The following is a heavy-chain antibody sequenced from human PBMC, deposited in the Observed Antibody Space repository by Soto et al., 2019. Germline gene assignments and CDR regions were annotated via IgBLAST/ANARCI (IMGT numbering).Heavy chain of an antibody. CDR2: IYYSGST. V-gene: IGHV4-59*01. D-gene: IGHD2-15*01. Sequence: SETLSLTCIVSDGSIINYYGTWIRQPPGKGLEWIGYIYYSGSTNYNPSLKSRVTISVDTSKNQFSLKLSSVTAADTAVYFCARAPRVYCSGGTCLRWFDPWGQGTLVTVSS. CDR1: DGSIINYY. J-gene: IGHJ5*02. CDR3: ARAPRVYCSGGTCLRWFDP.